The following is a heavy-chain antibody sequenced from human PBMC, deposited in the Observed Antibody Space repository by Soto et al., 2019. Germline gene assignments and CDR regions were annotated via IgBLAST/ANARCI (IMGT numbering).Heavy chain of an antibody. CDR3: ARDLKRITMVRGVIQHYYYGMDV. D-gene: IGHD3-10*01. Sequence: QVQLVESGGGVVQPGRSLRLSCAASGFTFSSYGMHWVRQAPGKGLEWVAVISYDGSNKYYADSVKGRFTISRDNSKNTLYLQMNSLRAEDTAVYYCARDLKRITMVRGVIQHYYYGMDVWGQGTTVTVSS. J-gene: IGHJ6*02. V-gene: IGHV3-30*19. CDR2: ISYDGSNK. CDR1: GFTFSSYG.